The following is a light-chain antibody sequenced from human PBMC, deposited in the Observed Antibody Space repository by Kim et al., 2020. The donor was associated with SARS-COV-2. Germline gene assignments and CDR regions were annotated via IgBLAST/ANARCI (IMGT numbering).Light chain of an antibody. CDR3: QQYGSSPLYT. V-gene: IGKV3-20*01. CDR1: QSVSSSY. Sequence: EIVLTQSPGTLSLSPGKRATLSCRASQSVSSSYLAWYQQKPGQAPRLLIYGASSRATGIPDRFSGSGSGTDFTLTISRLEPEDFAVHYCQQYGSSPLYTFGQGTKLEI. J-gene: IGKJ2*01. CDR2: GAS.